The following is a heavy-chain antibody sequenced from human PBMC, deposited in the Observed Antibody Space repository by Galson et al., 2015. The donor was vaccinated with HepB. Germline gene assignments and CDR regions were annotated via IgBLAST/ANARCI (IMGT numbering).Heavy chain of an antibody. CDR2: IWYDENNK. J-gene: IGHJ4*02. V-gene: IGHV3-33*01. D-gene: IGHD3/OR15-3a*01. CDR3: ARGLEDWEPTLDY. Sequence: SLRLSCAASGFTFSRYAMHWVRQAPGKGLEWVAVIWYDENNKYYADSVKGRFTISRDNSKNTLYLQMNSLRAEDTAVYYCARGLEDWEPTLDYWGQGTLVTVSS. CDR1: GFTFSRYA.